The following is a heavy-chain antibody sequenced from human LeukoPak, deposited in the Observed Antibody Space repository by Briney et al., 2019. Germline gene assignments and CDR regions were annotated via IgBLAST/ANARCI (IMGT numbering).Heavy chain of an antibody. Sequence: SETLSLTCTVSGGSISSGGYYWSWIRQPPGKGLEWIGYIYYSGSTYYNPSLKSRVTISVDTSKNQFSLKLSSVTAADTAVYYCARVVPGYSSGWHFDIWGQGTMVTVSS. CDR2: IYYSGST. J-gene: IGHJ3*02. V-gene: IGHV4-30-4*08. CDR3: ARVVPGYSSGWHFDI. D-gene: IGHD6-19*01. CDR1: GGSISSGGYY.